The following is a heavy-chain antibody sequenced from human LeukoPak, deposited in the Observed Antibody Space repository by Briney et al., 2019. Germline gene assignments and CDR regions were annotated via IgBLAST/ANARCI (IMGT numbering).Heavy chain of an antibody. Sequence: GGSLRLSCAASGFTFSSYGMHWVRQAPGKGLEWVAVISYDGSNKYYADSVKGRFTISRDNSKNTLYLQMNSLRAEDTAVYYCAGSSWYYYDSSGNAFDIWGQGTMVTVSS. V-gene: IGHV3-30*03. J-gene: IGHJ3*02. CDR1: GFTFSSYG. CDR2: ISYDGSNK. D-gene: IGHD3-22*01. CDR3: AGSSWYYYDSSGNAFDI.